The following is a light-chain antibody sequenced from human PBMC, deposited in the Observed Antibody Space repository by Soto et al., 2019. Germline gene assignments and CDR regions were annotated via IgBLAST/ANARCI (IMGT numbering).Light chain of an antibody. CDR3: ALWDDSLNGPV. V-gene: IGLV1-44*01. CDR1: SSNIGSHS. J-gene: IGLJ3*02. CDR2: RSS. Sequence: QSVLTQPPSASGTPGQRITISCSGSSSNIGSHSVNWYQQLPGTAPKLLIYRSSQRPSGVPDRFSGSKSGTSASLAISGLQSGDEADYYCALWDDSLNGPVFGVGTQLTVL.